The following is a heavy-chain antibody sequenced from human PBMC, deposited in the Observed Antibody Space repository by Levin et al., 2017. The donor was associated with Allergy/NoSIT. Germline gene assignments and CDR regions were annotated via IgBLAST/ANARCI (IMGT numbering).Heavy chain of an antibody. D-gene: IGHD6-13*01. J-gene: IGHJ4*02. Sequence: SETLSLTCTVSGGSISSGDYYWSWIRQPPGTGLEWIGYIYYSRSTYYNPSLKSRVTRSGDTSKNQFSLKLSSVTAADTAVYYCARDSSFGIADHWGQGTLVTVSS. CDR2: IYYSRST. CDR3: ARDSSFGIADH. CDR1: GGSISSGDYY. V-gene: IGHV4-30-4*01.